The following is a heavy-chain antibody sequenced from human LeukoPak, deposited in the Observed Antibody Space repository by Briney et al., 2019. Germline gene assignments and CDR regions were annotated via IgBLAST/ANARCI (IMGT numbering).Heavy chain of an antibody. CDR2: ISSSSSYA. Sequence: SCKASGGTFSSYTMNWVRQAPGKGLEWVSSISSSSSYAYYADSLKGRFTISRDNAKNSLYLQMNSLRAEDTAVYYCARDQRYGDYQDYWGQGTLVTVSS. J-gene: IGHJ4*02. D-gene: IGHD4-17*01. CDR3: ARDQRYGDYQDY. CDR1: GGTFSSYT. V-gene: IGHV3-21*01.